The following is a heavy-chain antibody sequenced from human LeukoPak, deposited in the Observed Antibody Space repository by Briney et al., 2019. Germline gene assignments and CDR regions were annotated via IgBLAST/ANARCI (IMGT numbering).Heavy chain of an antibody. D-gene: IGHD6-19*01. Sequence: GGSLRLSCAASGFTFSSYGMHWVRQAPGKGLEWVAVIWYGGSNKYYADSVKGRFTISRDNSKNTLYLQMNSLRAEDTAVYYCAKDSSASGWYGFFDYWGQGTLVTVSS. CDR2: IWYGGSNK. CDR1: GFTFSSYG. J-gene: IGHJ4*02. CDR3: AKDSSASGWYGFFDY. V-gene: IGHV3-30*02.